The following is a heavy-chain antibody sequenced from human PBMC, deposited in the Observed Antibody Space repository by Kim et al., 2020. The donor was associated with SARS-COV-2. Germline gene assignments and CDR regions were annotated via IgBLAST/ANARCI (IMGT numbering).Heavy chain of an antibody. D-gene: IGHD3-9*01. CDR1: GYTFPSYY. Sequence: ASVKVSCKASGYTFPSYYMHWVRQAPGQGLEGMGIINPSGGSTRYAQKFQGRVTMNRDTSTSTVYMELSGLRSEDTAVYYCARYRGHYEILSGYYSVSNDAFDSWGQGTMVTVSS. CDR2: INPSGGST. CDR3: ARYRGHYEILSGYYSVSNDAFDS. V-gene: IGHV1-46*01. J-gene: IGHJ3*02.